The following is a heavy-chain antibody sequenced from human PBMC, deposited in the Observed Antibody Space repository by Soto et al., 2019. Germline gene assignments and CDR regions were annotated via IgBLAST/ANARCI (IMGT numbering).Heavy chain of an antibody. CDR2: IYATGTT. D-gene: IGHD1-1*01. V-gene: IGHV4-4*07. CDR1: GASISGYY. J-gene: IGHJ5*02. Sequence: QVQLQESGPGLVKPSETLSLTCTVSGASISGYYLSWIRKSAGKGLEWIGRIYATGTTDYNPSLKSRVIMSVDTSKKQFSLRLRSVTAADTAVYYCVRDGTKTLRDWFDPWGQGISVTVSS. CDR3: VRDGTKTLRDWFDP.